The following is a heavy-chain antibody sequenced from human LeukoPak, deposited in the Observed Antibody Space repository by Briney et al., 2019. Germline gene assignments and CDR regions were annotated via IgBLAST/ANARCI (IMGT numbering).Heavy chain of an antibody. CDR3: AREGSRYVDY. CDR1: GYSISSGYY. D-gene: IGHD6-13*01. CDR2: ISRSGNT. J-gene: IGHJ4*02. V-gene: IGHV4-38-2*02. Sequence: PSETLSLTCTVSGYSISSGYYWGWIRQPPGKGLEWIGSISRSGNTYYNPSLKSRITISVDTSKNHFFLNLRSVTAADTAVYYCAREGSRYVDYWGQGTLVTASS.